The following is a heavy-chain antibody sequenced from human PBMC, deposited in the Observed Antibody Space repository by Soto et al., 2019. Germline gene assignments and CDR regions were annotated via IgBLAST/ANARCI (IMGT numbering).Heavy chain of an antibody. CDR1: GSTFSSYS. CDR2: ISSSSSYI. D-gene: IGHD3-22*01. Sequence: GGSLRLSCAASGSTFSSYSMNWVRQAPGKGLEWVSSISSSSSYIYYADSVKGRFTISRDNAKNSLYLQMNSLRAEDTAVYYCARALLLGSPHAFDIWGQGTMVTVSS. CDR3: ARALLLGSPHAFDI. J-gene: IGHJ3*02. V-gene: IGHV3-21*01.